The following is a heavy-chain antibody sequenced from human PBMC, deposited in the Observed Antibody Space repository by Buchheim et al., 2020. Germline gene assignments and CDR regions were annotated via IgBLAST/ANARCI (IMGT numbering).Heavy chain of an antibody. V-gene: IGHV4-34*01. D-gene: IGHD2/OR15-2a*01. Sequence: QVQLQQWGAGLLKPSETLSLTCAVYGGSFSGYYWSWIRQPPGKGLEWIGEINHSGSTNYNPSLKSRVTISVDTSKNQFSLKLSSVTAADTAVYYCARAPTSSYRSYNWFDPWGQGTL. CDR3: ARAPTSSYRSYNWFDP. CDR1: GGSFSGYY. CDR2: INHSGST. J-gene: IGHJ5*02.